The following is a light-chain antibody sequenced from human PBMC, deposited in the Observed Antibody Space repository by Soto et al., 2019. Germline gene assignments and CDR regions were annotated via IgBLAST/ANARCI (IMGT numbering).Light chain of an antibody. CDR2: DAS. CDR3: QQYDNLPPTWT. J-gene: IGKJ1*01. Sequence: DIQMPQSPSSLSASVGNRVTITCQASQDIATYLNWYQQKPGKAPNLLIYDASNLETGVPSRFSGCGSWTHFTFTISNLQPEDIATYYCQQYDNLPPTWTFGQGTKVEIE. V-gene: IGKV1-33*01. CDR1: QDIATY.